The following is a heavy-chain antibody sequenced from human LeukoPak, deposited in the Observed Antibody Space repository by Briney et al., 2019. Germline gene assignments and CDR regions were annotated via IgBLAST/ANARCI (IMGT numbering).Heavy chain of an antibody. CDR2: INPNSGGT. V-gene: IGHV1-2*02. CDR1: GYTFTGYY. Sequence: ASVKVSCKASGYTFTGYYMHWVRQAPGQGLEWMGWINPNSGGTNYAQKFQGRVTMTRDTSISTAYMELSRLRSDDTAVYYCARDCSLEPFGSAWFDPWGQGTLVTVSS. D-gene: IGHD3-3*01. CDR3: ARDCSLEPFGSAWFDP. J-gene: IGHJ5*02.